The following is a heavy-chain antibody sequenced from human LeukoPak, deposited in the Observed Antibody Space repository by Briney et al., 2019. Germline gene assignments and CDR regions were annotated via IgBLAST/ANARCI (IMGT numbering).Heavy chain of an antibody. Sequence: PSETLSLTCAVYGGSFSGYYWSWIRQPPGKGLEWIGEINHSGSTNYNPSLKSRVTISVDTSKNQFSLKLSSVTAADTAVYYCARARRSSSWYMGYWFDPWGQGTLVTVSS. D-gene: IGHD6-13*01. J-gene: IGHJ5*02. CDR3: ARARRSSSWYMGYWFDP. V-gene: IGHV4-34*01. CDR2: INHSGST. CDR1: GGSFSGYY.